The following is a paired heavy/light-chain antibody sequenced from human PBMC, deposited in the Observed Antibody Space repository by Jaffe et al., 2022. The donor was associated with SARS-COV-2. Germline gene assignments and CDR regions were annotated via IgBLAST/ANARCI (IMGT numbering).Heavy chain of an antibody. D-gene: IGHD6-19*01. Sequence: EVKLVESGGGLVQPGGSLRVSCAASGFTFSSYSMNWVRQAPGKGLEWVSYISSRSSTIYYADSVKGRFTISRDSAKNSLFLQMNSLRAEDTAVYYCARDSSYSSDGSFDYWGQGTLVTVSS. J-gene: IGHJ4*02. CDR3: ARDSSYSSDGSFDY. CDR1: GFTFSSYS. CDR2: ISSRSSTI. V-gene: IGHV3-48*01.
Light chain of an antibody. CDR3: GTWDSSLSARV. V-gene: IGLV1-51*02. CDR1: SSNIGNNY. Sequence: QSVLTQPPSVSAAPGQKVTISCSGSSSNIGNNYVSWYQQFPGTAPKLLIYENNKRPSGIPDRFSGSKSGTSATLGITGLQTGDEADYYCGTWDSSLSARVFGGGTKLTVL. J-gene: IGLJ3*02. CDR2: ENN.